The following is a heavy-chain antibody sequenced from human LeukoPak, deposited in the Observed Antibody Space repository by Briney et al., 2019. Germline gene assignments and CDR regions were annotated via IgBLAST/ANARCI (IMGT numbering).Heavy chain of an antibody. Sequence: GGSLRLSCAASGFAFSDYYMSWIRQAPGKGLEWVSYISSNGSTIYYADSVRGRFTISRDNAKNSLYLQMNSLRAEDTALYYCAKMGLVGYYFDYWGQGTLVTVSS. D-gene: IGHD6-6*01. V-gene: IGHV3-11*01. J-gene: IGHJ4*02. CDR3: AKMGLVGYYFDY. CDR2: ISSNGSTI. CDR1: GFAFSDYY.